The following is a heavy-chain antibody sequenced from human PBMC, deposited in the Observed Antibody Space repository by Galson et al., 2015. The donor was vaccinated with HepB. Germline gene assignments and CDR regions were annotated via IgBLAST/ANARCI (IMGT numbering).Heavy chain of an antibody. CDR1: GFAFGTHS. D-gene: IGHD2-2*01. CDR2: ITAGGRT. Sequence: SLRLSCAASGFAFGTHSMTWVRQAPGKGLQWVSTITAGGRTTYAESVTGRFTVSRDNSNNGVYLQMNSLTVADTAIYYCAKGTERRLTTMTSHNYLDHWGRGALGTVSS. J-gene: IGHJ4*02. CDR3: AKGTERRLTTMTSHNYLDH. V-gene: IGHV3-23*01.